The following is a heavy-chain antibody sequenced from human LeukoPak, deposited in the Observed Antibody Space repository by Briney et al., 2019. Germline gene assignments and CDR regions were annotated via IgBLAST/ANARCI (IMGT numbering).Heavy chain of an antibody. D-gene: IGHD3-22*01. Sequence: PGDSDTRYSPSFQGQVTISADKSISTAYLQWSSLKASDTAMYYCARQGNYYDSSGSPGYWGQGTLVTVSS. CDR2: PGDSDT. CDR3: ARQGNYYDSSGSPGY. V-gene: IGHV5-51*01. J-gene: IGHJ4*02.